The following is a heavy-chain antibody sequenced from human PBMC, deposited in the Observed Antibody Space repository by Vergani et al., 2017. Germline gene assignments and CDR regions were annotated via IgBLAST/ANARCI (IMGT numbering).Heavy chain of an antibody. J-gene: IGHJ4*02. CDR3: AKDWQEMATIPYD. D-gene: IGHD5-24*01. Sequence: EVQLVESGGGLVQPGRSLRLSCAASGFTFDDYAMHWARQAPGKGLEWVSGISWNSGSIGYADSVKGRFTISRDNAKNSLYLQMNSLRAEYTALYYCAKDWQEMATIPYDWGQGTLVTVSS. CDR1: GFTFDDYA. CDR2: ISWNSGSI. V-gene: IGHV3-9*01.